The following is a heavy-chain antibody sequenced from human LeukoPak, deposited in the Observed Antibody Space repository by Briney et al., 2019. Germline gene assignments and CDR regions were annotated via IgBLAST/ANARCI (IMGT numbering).Heavy chain of an antibody. CDR1: GFTVSTNY. V-gene: IGHV3-66*01. CDR2: IYTDGGA. D-gene: IGHD3-9*01. Sequence: GGSLRLSCAASGFTVSTNYMSWVRQAPGKGLEWVSVIYTDGGASYADSVKGRFTISRDNAKNSLYLQMNSLRAEDTAVYYCARDPMTGSFDYWGQGTLVTVSS. CDR3: ARDPMTGSFDY. J-gene: IGHJ4*02.